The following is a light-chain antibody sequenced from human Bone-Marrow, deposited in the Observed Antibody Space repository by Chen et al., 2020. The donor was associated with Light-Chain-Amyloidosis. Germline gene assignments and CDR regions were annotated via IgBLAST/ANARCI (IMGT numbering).Light chain of an antibody. V-gene: IGLV2-23*03. CDR1: IIGTFNL. J-gene: IGLJ2*01. CDR3: CSDGGYNTFV. Sequence: QSALTQPASVSGSPGRSITISCTGTIIGTFNLVSWYQQNPGNAPKLIIYEGSRRPSAVSDRVSGSTSGNTASLTSAGLQTDDEADYYCCSDGGYNTFVVGGGTKLTVL. CDR2: EGS.